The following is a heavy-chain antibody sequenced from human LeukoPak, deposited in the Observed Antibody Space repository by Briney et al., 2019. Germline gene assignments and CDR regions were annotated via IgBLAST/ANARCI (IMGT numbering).Heavy chain of an antibody. CDR1: GFTFSSYW. J-gene: IGHJ3*02. D-gene: IGHD4-17*01. Sequence: GGSLRLSCAASGFTFSSYWISWVRQAPGKGLEWVANIKQDGSEKYYVDSVKGRFTISRDNAKNSLYLQMNSLRAEDTAVYYCAKTYGDYVGNAFDIWGQGTMVTVSS. CDR2: IKQDGSEK. V-gene: IGHV3-7*02. CDR3: AKTYGDYVGNAFDI.